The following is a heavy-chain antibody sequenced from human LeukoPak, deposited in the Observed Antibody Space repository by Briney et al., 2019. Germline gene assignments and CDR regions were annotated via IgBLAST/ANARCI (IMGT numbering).Heavy chain of an antibody. V-gene: IGHV3-21*01. CDR3: ARDQGSGWWAY. CDR1: GFTFRSYN. Sequence: PGGSLRLSCAASGFTFRSYNFHGVRQAPGKGLEWVSFISSSSSSIYYADSVKGRFTISRDNAKNSLYLQVNSLRAEDTAVYYCARDQGSGWWAYWGQGTLVTVSS. CDR2: ISSSSSSI. D-gene: IGHD6-19*01. J-gene: IGHJ4*02.